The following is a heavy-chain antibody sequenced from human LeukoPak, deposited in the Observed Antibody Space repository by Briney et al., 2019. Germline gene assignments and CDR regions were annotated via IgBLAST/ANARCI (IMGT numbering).Heavy chain of an antibody. CDR3: AREEQWLAPDY. Sequence: PGGSLRLCCAASGFTFSSYSMNWDRQAPGKGLEWVSSISSSSSYIYYADSVKGRFTISRDNAKNSLYLQMNSLRAEDTAVYYCAREEQWLAPDYWGQGTLVTVSS. CDR2: ISSSSSYI. V-gene: IGHV3-21*01. CDR1: GFTFSSYS. J-gene: IGHJ4*02. D-gene: IGHD6-19*01.